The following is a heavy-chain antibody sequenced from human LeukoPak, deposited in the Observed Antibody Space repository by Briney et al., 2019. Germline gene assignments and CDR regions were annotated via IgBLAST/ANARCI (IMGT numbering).Heavy chain of an antibody. Sequence: ASVKVSCKASGYTFSGNFIHWVRQAPGQGLEWMGWINPYNGDTNYAQKFRGRVTMTRDTSISTAYMEVSSLRSDDTAVYYCARPRGSHISMAYLDYWGQGTLVTVSS. CDR3: ARPRGSHISMAYLDY. J-gene: IGHJ4*02. V-gene: IGHV1-2*02. CDR1: GYTFSGNF. D-gene: IGHD2/OR15-2a*01. CDR2: INPYNGDT.